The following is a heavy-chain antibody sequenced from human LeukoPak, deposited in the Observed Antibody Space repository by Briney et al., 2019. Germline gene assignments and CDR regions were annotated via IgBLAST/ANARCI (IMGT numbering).Heavy chain of an antibody. V-gene: IGHV4-59*01. CDR1: GGSISSYY. Sequence: SETLSLTCTVSGGSISSYYWSWIRQPPGKALEWIGYIYYSGSTNYNPSLKSRVTISVDASKNHFSLKLSSVTAADTAVYYCARDRSLGIIDYWGQGTLVTVSS. CDR3: ARDRSLGIIDY. J-gene: IGHJ4*02. CDR2: IYYSGST. D-gene: IGHD3-16*01.